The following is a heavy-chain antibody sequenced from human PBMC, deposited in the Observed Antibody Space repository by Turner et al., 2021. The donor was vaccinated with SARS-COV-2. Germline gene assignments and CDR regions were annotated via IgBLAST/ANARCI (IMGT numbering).Heavy chain of an antibody. CDR3: AKDLGYYGSGSL. CDR2: ISGSGGST. J-gene: IGHJ4*02. CDR1: GFTFSSYA. D-gene: IGHD3-10*01. Sequence: EVQLLESGGGLVQPGGSLRLSCAASGFTFSSYAMSWVRQAPGKGLEWVSTISGSGGSTYYADSVKGRCTISRDNSKNTLYLQMNSLRAEDTAVYYCAKDLGYYGSGSLWGQGTLVTVSS. V-gene: IGHV3-23*01.